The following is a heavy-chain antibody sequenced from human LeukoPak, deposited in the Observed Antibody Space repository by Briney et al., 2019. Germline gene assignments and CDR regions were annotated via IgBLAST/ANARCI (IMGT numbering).Heavy chain of an antibody. V-gene: IGHV4-38-2*02. CDR2: INHSGST. CDR1: GYSISSGYY. CDR3: ASVSYYYDSSGLDY. D-gene: IGHD3-22*01. Sequence: SETLSLTCTVSGYSISSGYYWGWIRQPPGKGLEWIGEINHSGSTNYNPSLKSRVTISVDTSKDQFSLKLSSVTAADTAVYYCASVSYYYDSSGLDYWGQGTLVTVSS. J-gene: IGHJ4*02.